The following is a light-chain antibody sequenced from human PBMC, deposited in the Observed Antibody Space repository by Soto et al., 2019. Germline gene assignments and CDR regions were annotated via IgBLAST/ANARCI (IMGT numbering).Light chain of an antibody. J-gene: IGKJ2*01. CDR1: QSVLYSSNNKNY. V-gene: IGKV4-1*01. CDR2: WAS. CDR3: QHYYSIPYT. Sequence: DIVMTQSPDSLAVSLGERATINCKSSQSVLYSSNNKNYLAWYQQKPGQPPKFLIYWASTRESGVPDRFSGSGSGTDFTLTISSLQAEDVAVYYCQHYYSIPYTFGQGTKLEIK.